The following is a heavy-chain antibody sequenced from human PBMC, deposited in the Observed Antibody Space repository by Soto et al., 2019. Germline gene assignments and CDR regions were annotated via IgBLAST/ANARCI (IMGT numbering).Heavy chain of an antibody. CDR3: ARGREGDYYSGMDV. V-gene: IGHV1-18*01. J-gene: IGHJ6*04. CDR2: IKDDYGNT. D-gene: IGHD1-26*01. Sequence: AQLVQSGAEVRKPGASVKVSCKASGYTFYSHSISWVRQSPGQGLEWMGRIKDDYGNTQYEQKFRGRVTMTTDTSTNTVDMAITSLRSDDTTVYYCARGREGDYYSGMDVWGKGTTVTFSS. CDR1: GYTFYSHS.